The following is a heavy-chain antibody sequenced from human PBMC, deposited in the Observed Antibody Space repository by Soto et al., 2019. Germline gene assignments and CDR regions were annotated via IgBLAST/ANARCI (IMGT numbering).Heavy chain of an antibody. D-gene: IGHD2-15*01. V-gene: IGHV3-23*01. CDR3: AKEINGFCDDAGCRHYYDF. CDR1: GFHFTSYA. Sequence: EVRLLESGGGSVQSGGSLRLSCRTSGFHFTSYAMSWVRQAPGRGLEWISGASGGGDAKYYSDSVKGRFTVARDTSKSTMVLQMTGLRVEDTAIYFCAKEINGFCDDAGCRHYYDFWVQGARVTVAP. J-gene: IGHJ4*02. CDR2: ASGGGDAK.